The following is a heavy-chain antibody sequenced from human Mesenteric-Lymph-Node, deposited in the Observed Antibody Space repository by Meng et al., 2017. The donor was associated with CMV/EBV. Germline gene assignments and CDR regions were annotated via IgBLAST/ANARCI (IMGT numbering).Heavy chain of an antibody. J-gene: IGHJ4*02. V-gene: IGHV4-39*07. CDR1: GGSINSSRYY. Sequence: GSLRLSCTVSGGSINSSRYYWDWIRQPPGRGLEWLGNVYYSGSTFYNPSLKSRVTISIDTSRNQFSLRLNSVTAADTAIYYCARDNSGDDFWGQGTLVTVSS. CDR2: VYYSGST. D-gene: IGHD3-10*01. CDR3: ARDNSGDDF.